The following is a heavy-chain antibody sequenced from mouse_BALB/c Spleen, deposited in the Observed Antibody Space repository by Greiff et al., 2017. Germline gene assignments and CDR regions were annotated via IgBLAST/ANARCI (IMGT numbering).Heavy chain of an antibody. CDR2: IWWNDDK. CDR3: ARMRGGGYPAGFAY. Sequence: QVQLKESGPGILQPSQTLSLTCSFSGFSLSTSGMSVGWIRQPSGKGQEWLAHIWWNDDKYYNPALKSRLTISKDTSNNQVFLKIASVVTADTATYYGARMRGGGYPAGFAYWGQGTLVTVSA. V-gene: IGHV8-8*01. CDR1: GFSLSTSGMS. D-gene: IGHD2-2*01. J-gene: IGHJ3*01.